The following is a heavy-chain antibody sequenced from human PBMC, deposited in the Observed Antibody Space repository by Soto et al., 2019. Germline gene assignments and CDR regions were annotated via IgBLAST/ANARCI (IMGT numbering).Heavy chain of an antibody. V-gene: IGHV1-69*01. D-gene: IGHD2-15*01. Sequence: QVQLAQSGAEVRKPGSSVKVSCRASGGSFSDFAFSWVRQAPGQGLEWMGGIIPMFAATKYAQRFQDRVTITADASPKTVYLALRSLTSDDSAVYYCARGGIVAVPAALSSYDDYTNYRFDSWGQGTLVSVSS. CDR1: GGSFSDFA. CDR3: ARGGIVAVPAALSSYDDYTNYRFDS. CDR2: IIPMFAAT. J-gene: IGHJ4*02.